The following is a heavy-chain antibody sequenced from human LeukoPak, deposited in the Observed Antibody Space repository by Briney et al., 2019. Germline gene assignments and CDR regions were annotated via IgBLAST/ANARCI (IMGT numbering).Heavy chain of an antibody. V-gene: IGHV4-59*01. J-gene: IGHJ6*03. D-gene: IGHD2-15*01. CDR2: IYYSGST. Sequence: SETLSLTCTVSGGSISSYYWSWIRQPPGKGLEWIGYIYYSGSTNYNPSLRSRVTISVDTSKNQFSLKLSSVTAADTAVYYCARSVEGYCSGGSCYSYYYYMDVWGKGTTVTVSS. CDR1: GGSISSYY. CDR3: ARSVEGYCSGGSCYSYYYYMDV.